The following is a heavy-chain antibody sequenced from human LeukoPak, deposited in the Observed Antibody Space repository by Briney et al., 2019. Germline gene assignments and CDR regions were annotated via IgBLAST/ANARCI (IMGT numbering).Heavy chain of an antibody. J-gene: IGHJ6*03. CDR3: GRGSSSNWYYQLDYYYYMDV. V-gene: IGHV3-74*01. CDR2: INTDGSTT. D-gene: IGHD6-13*01. CDR1: GFTFSNYW. Sequence: HPGGSLRLSCAASGFTFSNYWIHWVRQAPGKGLVWVSRINTDGSTTSYADSVKGRFTISRDNAKKKLYLQMNSLRGEDTAVYYCGRGSSSNWYYQLDYYYYMDVWGKGTTVTVSS.